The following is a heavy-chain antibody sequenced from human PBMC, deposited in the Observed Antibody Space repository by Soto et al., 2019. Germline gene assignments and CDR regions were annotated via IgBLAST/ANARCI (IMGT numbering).Heavy chain of an antibody. J-gene: IGHJ4*02. CDR3: ARNYYDSSDRDYLDY. CDR1: GYTFTSYY. CDR2: INPITGGT. Sequence: GSSVKVSCKASGYTFTSYYIHWLRQAPGQGLEWMGWINPITGGTNYAPKFQGRVTMTRDTSITTAYMELSRLRSDDTAVYYCARNYYDSSDRDYLDYWGQGTPVTVSS. V-gene: IGHV1-2*02. D-gene: IGHD3-22*01.